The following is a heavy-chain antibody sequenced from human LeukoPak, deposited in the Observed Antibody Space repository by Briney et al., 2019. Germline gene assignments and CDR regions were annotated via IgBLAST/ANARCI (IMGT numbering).Heavy chain of an antibody. Sequence: PSETLSLTCTASGGSISGYYWTWIRQPPGKGLEWIGHIYYSGNTNYNPSLKSRVTISVDLSKNQFSLKMNSVTAADTAVYYCAARIVGTTNYFDYWDQGNLVTVSS. J-gene: IGHJ4*02. CDR1: GGSISGYY. CDR3: AARIVGTTNYFDY. CDR2: IYYSGNT. V-gene: IGHV4-59*01. D-gene: IGHD1-26*01.